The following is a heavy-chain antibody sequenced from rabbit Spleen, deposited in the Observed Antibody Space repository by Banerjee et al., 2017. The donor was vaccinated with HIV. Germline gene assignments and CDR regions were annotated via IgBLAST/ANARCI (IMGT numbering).Heavy chain of an antibody. CDR2: IDAGSSGFT. CDR3: ARDTASSFSSYGMDL. Sequence: QEQLVESGGGLVQPEGSLTLTCTTSGVSFSGDSYMCWVRQAPGKGLEWVVCIDAGSSGFTYFATWAKGRFTISKTSSTTVTLQMTRLTAADTATYFCARDTASSFSSYGMDLWGPGTLVTVS. J-gene: IGHJ6*01. CDR1: GVSFSGDSY. V-gene: IGHV1S45*01. D-gene: IGHD8-1*01.